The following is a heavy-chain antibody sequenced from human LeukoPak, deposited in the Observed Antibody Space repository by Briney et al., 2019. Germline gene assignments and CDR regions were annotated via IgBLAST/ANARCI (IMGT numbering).Heavy chain of an antibody. Sequence: PGGSLRLSCAASGFTFSSYGMHWVRQAPGKGPEWVAFIRYDGSNKYYADSVKGRFTISRDNSKNTLYLQMNSLRAEDTAVYYCAKDLGGSSSFIDYWGQGTLVTVSS. V-gene: IGHV3-30*02. D-gene: IGHD6-6*01. J-gene: IGHJ4*02. CDR1: GFTFSSYG. CDR2: IRYDGSNK. CDR3: AKDLGGSSSFIDY.